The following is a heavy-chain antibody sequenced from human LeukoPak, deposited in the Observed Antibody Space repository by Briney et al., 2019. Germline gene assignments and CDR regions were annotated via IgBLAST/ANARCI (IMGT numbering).Heavy chain of an antibody. CDR3: EYYDILTGLSY. J-gene: IGHJ4*02. CDR2: INPNSGGT. CDR1: GYTFTGYY. Sequence: EASVKVSCKASGYTFTGYYMHWVRQATGQGLEWMGRINPNSGGTNYAQKFQGRVTMTRDTSISTAYMELSRLRSDDTAVYYCEYYDILTGLSYWGQGTLVTVSS. D-gene: IGHD3-9*01. V-gene: IGHV1-2*06.